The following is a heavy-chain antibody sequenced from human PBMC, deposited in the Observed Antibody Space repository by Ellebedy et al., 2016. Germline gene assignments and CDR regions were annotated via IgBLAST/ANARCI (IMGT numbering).Heavy chain of an antibody. D-gene: IGHD3-10*01. CDR1: GYTFTGYP. Sequence: ASVKVSXXASGYTFTGYPIHWVRQVPGQRFEWMGWIDGGSGKTKYSEKFQGRVTITRDTSASRVYLDLSSLRPEDTAVYSCARGKGLKLWFIYDFDYWGQGTQVTVSS. CDR3: ARGKGLKLWFIYDFDY. J-gene: IGHJ4*02. V-gene: IGHV1-3*01. CDR2: IDGGSGKT.